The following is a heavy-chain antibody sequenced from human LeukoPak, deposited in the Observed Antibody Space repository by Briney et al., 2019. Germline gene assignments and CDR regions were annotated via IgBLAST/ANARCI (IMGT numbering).Heavy chain of an antibody. D-gene: IGHD3-22*01. J-gene: IGHJ4*02. CDR1: GYTFTSYY. CDR3: ARDRAYYDSSGPLDY. Sequence: ASVKDSCKASGYTFTSYYMHWVRQAPGQGLEWMGIINPSGGSTSYAQKFQGRVTMTRDTSTSTVYMELSSLRSEDTAVYYCARDRAYYDSSGPLDYWGQGTLVTVSS. CDR2: INPSGGST. V-gene: IGHV1-46*01.